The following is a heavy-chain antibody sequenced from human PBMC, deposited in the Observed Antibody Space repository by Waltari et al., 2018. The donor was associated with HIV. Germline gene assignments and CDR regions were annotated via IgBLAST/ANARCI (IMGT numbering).Heavy chain of an antibody. CDR3: ARTEDSSIFGHNNYYYYGMDV. Sequence: APGKGLEWLSYITTSSDTIYYADSVKGRFTISRDNAKNSLYLQMNSLRAEDTAVYYCARTEDSSIFGHNNYYYYGMDVWGQGTTVTVSS. V-gene: IGHV3-48*01. D-gene: IGHD3-3*02. J-gene: IGHJ6*02. CDR2: ITTSSDTI.